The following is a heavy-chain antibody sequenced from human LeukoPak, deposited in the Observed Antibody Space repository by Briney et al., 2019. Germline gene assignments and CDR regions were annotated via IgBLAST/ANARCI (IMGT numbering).Heavy chain of an antibody. CDR1: GGSIGTYY. Sequence: SETLSLTCTVSGGSIGTYYWSWIRRSPGKGLEWIGYIYVTGTRYNPYLQSRVTISVDRSRNQFFLKMSSVTAADTAVYYCANHMGGGIEDMDVWGKGTKVIVSS. D-gene: IGHD3-16*02. J-gene: IGHJ6*03. CDR2: IYVTGT. CDR3: ANHMGGGIEDMDV. V-gene: IGHV4-4*09.